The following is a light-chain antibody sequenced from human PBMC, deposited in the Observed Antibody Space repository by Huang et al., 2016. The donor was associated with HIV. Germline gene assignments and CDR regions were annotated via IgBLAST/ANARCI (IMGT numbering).Light chain of an antibody. J-gene: IGKJ1*01. Sequence: EVVMTQSPATLSVSPGGRVTLSCRPSQSVSTNLAWYQQRPGRAPRLLIKGASTRATGIPARFRGSGSGTEFTLTISSLQSEDFAVYYCQQYNDWPWTFGLGTKVEI. CDR2: GAS. CDR1: QSVSTN. CDR3: QQYNDWPWT. V-gene: IGKV3-15*01.